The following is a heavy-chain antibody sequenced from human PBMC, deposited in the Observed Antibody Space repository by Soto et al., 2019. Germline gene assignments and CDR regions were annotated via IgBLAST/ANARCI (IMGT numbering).Heavy chain of an antibody. CDR1: GFSLTTTGVG. J-gene: IGHJ4*01. D-gene: IGHD3-10*01. CDR2: IYSDDDN. CDR3: AHRLRVPGIFSAFDY. V-gene: IGHV2-5*02. Sequence: QITLKESGPTLVKPTQTLTLTCTFSGFSLTTTGVGVGWIRQPPGEALEWLAVIYSDDDNYYSPSLNSRLTITKDTSKNPVVLTMTIMVPLDPATYYCAHRLRVPGIFSAFDYWGHGTLITVSS.